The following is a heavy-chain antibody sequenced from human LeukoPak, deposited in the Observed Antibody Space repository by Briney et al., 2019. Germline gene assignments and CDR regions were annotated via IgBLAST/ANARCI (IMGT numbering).Heavy chain of an antibody. V-gene: IGHV3-30*18. J-gene: IGHJ3*02. CDR1: GFTFSSYG. Sequence: GGSLRLSCAASGFTFSSYGMHWVRQAPGKGLEWVAVISYDGSNKYYADFVKGRFTISRDNSKNTLYLQMNSLRAEDTTVYYCAKFPNYGDFTDAFDIWGQGTMVTVSS. CDR2: ISYDGSNK. D-gene: IGHD4-17*01. CDR3: AKFPNYGDFTDAFDI.